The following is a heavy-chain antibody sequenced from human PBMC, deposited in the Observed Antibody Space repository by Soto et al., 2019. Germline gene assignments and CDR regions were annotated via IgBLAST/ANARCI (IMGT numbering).Heavy chain of an antibody. CDR1: GGTFSSSG. V-gene: IGHV1-69*11. D-gene: IGHD1-20*01. Sequence: QVHLVQSGTEGKKPGSSVKVSCKASGGTFSSSGFSWVRQAPGQGLEWMGMIVPSLDTTNYAQKFQARVTITADEVTSTAYMELRSLRSEDTAVYYCARWPQPWYTADPYAVDVWGQGTRVIVSS. CDR2: IVPSLDTT. J-gene: IGHJ6*02. CDR3: ARWPQPWYTADPYAVDV.